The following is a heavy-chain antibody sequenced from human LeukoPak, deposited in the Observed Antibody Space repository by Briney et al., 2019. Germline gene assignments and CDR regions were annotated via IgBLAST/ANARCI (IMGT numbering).Heavy chain of an antibody. J-gene: IGHJ5*01. CDR2: FHTDGGT. Sequence: GGSLRLSCAASGFTFSTYDMHRVRQAPGEGLEWVSAFHTDGGTFYLDSVRGRFTVSREDATNSLYLQLDTLRAGDTAVYYCARGSGPGVTTIDSWGQEPWSSSPQ. CDR1: GFTFSTYD. D-gene: IGHD4-17*01. V-gene: IGHV3-13*01. CDR3: ARGSGPGVTTIDS.